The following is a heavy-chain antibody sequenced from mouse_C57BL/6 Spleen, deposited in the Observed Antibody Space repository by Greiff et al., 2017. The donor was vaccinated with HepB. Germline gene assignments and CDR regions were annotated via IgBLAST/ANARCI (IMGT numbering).Heavy chain of an antibody. V-gene: IGHV1-64*01. Sequence: VQLQQSGAELVKPGASVKLSCKASGYTFTSYWMHWVKQRPGQGLEWIGMIHPNSGSTNYNEKFKGKATLTVDKSSSTAYMQLSSLTSEDSAVYYCARSGYGSKLFAYWGQGTLVTVSA. CDR1: GYTFTSYW. J-gene: IGHJ3*01. D-gene: IGHD1-1*01. CDR3: ARSGYGSKLFAY. CDR2: IHPNSGST.